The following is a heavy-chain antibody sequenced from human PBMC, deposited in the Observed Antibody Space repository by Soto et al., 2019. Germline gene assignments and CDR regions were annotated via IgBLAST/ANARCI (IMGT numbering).Heavy chain of an antibody. Sequence: SETLSLTCTVSGGSISSHYWAWIRQPPGKGLEWIGYIHYSGSTNYNASLKSRVTISVEMSKNQFSLKLRSVTAADTAVYYCARGGLAARQGRWFDPWGQGTLVTVSS. D-gene: IGHD6-6*01. CDR3: ARGGLAARQGRWFDP. J-gene: IGHJ5*02. V-gene: IGHV4-59*11. CDR1: GGSISSHY. CDR2: IHYSGST.